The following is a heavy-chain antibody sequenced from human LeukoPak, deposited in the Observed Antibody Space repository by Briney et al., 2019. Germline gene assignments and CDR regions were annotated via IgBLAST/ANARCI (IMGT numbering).Heavy chain of an antibody. D-gene: IGHD3-22*01. CDR3: ARDGPPFRYYYDSSGSYLDY. CDR1: GGSISSYY. V-gene: IGHV4-4*07. Sequence: SETLSLTCTVSGGSISSYYWSWIRQPAGKGLEWIGRIYTSGSTNYNPSLKSRVTMSVDTSKNQFSLKLSSVTAADTAVYYCARDGPPFRYYYDSSGSYLDYWGQGTLVTVSS. CDR2: IYTSGST. J-gene: IGHJ4*02.